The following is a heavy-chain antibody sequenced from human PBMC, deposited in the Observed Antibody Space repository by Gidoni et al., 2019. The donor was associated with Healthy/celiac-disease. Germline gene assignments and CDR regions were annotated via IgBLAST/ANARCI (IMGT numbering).Heavy chain of an antibody. CDR3: ARDASVSDYVWGSYRYADY. Sequence: EVKLVESGGGLVKPGGYLRLSCAASGFSLRSDSMNWVRLAPGKGLEWVSSISSTSTYIYYADSLKVRFTVSSDNAKNSLYLQMNSLRAEDTAVYYCARDASVSDYVWGSYRYADYWGQGTLVTVSS. CDR2: ISSTSTYI. D-gene: IGHD3-16*02. CDR1: GFSLRSDS. V-gene: IGHV3-21*01. J-gene: IGHJ4*02.